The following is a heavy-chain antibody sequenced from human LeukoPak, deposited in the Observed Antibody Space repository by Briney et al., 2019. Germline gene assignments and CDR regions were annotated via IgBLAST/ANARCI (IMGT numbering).Heavy chain of an antibody. D-gene: IGHD2-21*02. CDR2: ISGSGDNT. CDR1: GFTFRSYA. V-gene: IGHV3-23*01. CDR3: AKDPPQLAYCGGDCTYYYYGMDV. Sequence: GRSLRLSCAVSGFTFRSYAMSWVRQAPGKGLEWVSAISGSGDNTYYADSVKGRFTISRDNPENTLYLQMNSLRAEDTAVYYCAKDPPQLAYCGGDCTYYYYGMDVWGQGTTVTVSS. J-gene: IGHJ6*02.